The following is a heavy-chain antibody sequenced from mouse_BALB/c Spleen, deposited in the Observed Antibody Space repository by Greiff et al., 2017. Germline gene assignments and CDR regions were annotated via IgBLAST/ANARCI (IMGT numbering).Heavy chain of an antibody. D-gene: IGHD1-1*01. J-gene: IGHJ2*01. V-gene: IGHV5-6-5*01. CDR1: GFTFSSYA. Sequence: EVMLVESGGGLVKPGGSLKLSCAASGFTFSSYAMSWVRQTPEKRLEWVASISSGGSTYYPDSVKGRFTISRDNARNILYLQMSSLRSEDTAMYYCARATVVGFDYWGQGTTLTVSS. CDR3: ARATVVGFDY. CDR2: ISSGGST.